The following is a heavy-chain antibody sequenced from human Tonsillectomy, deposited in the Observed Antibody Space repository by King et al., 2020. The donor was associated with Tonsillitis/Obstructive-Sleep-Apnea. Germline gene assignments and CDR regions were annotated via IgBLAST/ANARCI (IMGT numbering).Heavy chain of an antibody. CDR3: ASLFRQQLVHVWFDP. CDR2: TKQDGSEK. J-gene: IGHJ5*02. Sequence: VQLVESGGGLVQPGGSLRLSCAASGFTFSSYWMSWVRQAPGKGLEWVANTKQDGSEKYYVDSVKGRFTISRDNAKNSLYLQMNSLRAEDTAVYYCASLFRQQLVHVWFDPWGQGTLVTVSS. CDR1: GFTFSSYW. D-gene: IGHD6-13*01. V-gene: IGHV3-7*01.